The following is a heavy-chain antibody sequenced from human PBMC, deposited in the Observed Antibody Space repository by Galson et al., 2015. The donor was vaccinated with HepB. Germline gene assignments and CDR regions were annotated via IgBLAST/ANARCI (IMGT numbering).Heavy chain of an antibody. CDR3: ARAGMIVARANWFDP. CDR2: IYTSGST. V-gene: IGHV4-4*07. CDR1: GGSISSYY. D-gene: IGHD3-22*01. Sequence: ETLSLTCTVSGGSISSYYWSWIRQPAGKGLEWIGRIYTSGSTNYNPSLKSRVTMSVDTSKNQFSLKLSSVTAADTAVYYCARAGMIVARANWFDPWGQGTLVTVSS. J-gene: IGHJ5*02.